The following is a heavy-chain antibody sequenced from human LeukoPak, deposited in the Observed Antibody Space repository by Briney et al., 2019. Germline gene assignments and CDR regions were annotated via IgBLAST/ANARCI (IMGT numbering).Heavy chain of an antibody. Sequence: ASVKVSCKASGYTFASYDTNWVRQAPGQGLEWMGWMNPNSGNTVYAQKLQGRVTLTRNTSISTAYMELSSLRSEDTAVYYCARPQRRGPAAIGYWGQGTLVTVSS. CDR3: ARPQRRGPAAIGY. D-gene: IGHD2-2*01. J-gene: IGHJ4*02. CDR1: GYTFASYD. CDR2: MNPNSGNT. V-gene: IGHV1-8*03.